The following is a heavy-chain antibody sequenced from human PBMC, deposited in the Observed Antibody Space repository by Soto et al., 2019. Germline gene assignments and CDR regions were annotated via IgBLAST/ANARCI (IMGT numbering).Heavy chain of an antibody. CDR2: IYHSGST. Sequence: QVQLQESGPGLVKPSGTLSLTCAVSGGSISSSNWWSWVRQPPGKGLEWIGEIYHSGSTNYNPSLKSRVTISVDKSKNQLSLKLSSVTAADTAVYYCARVTTVSSSSRYYYYGMDVWGQGTTVTVSS. V-gene: IGHV4-4*02. J-gene: IGHJ6*02. CDR1: GGSISSSNW. D-gene: IGHD6-6*01. CDR3: ARVTTVSSSSRYYYYGMDV.